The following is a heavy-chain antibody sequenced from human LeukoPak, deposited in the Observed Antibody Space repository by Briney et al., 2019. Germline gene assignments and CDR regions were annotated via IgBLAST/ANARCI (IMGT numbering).Heavy chain of an antibody. CDR3: ARSYGDYVVYYFDY. J-gene: IGHJ4*02. CDR1: GFTFSSYP. CDR2: ISYDGSNK. D-gene: IGHD4-17*01. Sequence: PGGSLRLSCAASGFTFSSYPMHWVRQAPGKGLEWVAVISYDGSNKYYADSVKGRFTISRDNSKNTLYLQTNSLRAEDTAVYYCARSYGDYVVYYFDYWGQGTLVTVSS. V-gene: IGHV3-30-3*01.